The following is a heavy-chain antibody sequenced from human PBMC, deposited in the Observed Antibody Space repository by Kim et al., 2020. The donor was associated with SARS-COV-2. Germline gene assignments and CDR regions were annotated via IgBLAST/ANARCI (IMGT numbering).Heavy chain of an antibody. D-gene: IGHD3-16*01. CDR2: P. CDR3: ARDWVANDMDV. V-gene: IGHV7-4-1*02. Sequence: PTYAQGFTGRFVFSLDTSVSTAYLQISSLKAEDTAVYYCARDWVANDMDVWGKGTTVTVSS. J-gene: IGHJ6*03.